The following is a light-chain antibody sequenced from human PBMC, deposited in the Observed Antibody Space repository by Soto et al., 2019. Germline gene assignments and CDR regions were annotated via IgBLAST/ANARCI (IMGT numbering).Light chain of an antibody. CDR3: QQYGSSPVYT. J-gene: IGKJ2*01. Sequence: EIVLTQSPGTLSLSPGERATLSSRASQSASSNYLAWYQQKPGQAPRLLIYGASTRATGIPDRFSGSGSGTDFTLSISRLEPEDFAVYYCQQYGSSPVYTFGHGTKLEIK. CDR2: GAS. CDR1: QSASSNY. V-gene: IGKV3-20*01.